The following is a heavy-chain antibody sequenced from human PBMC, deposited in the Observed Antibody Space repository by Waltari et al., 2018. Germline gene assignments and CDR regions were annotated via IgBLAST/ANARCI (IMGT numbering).Heavy chain of an antibody. J-gene: IGHJ4*02. Sequence: QVQLQESGPGLVKPSETLSLTCAVSGYSISSGYYWGWIRQPPGKGLAGIGSIYHRGSTYYTPSLNGRVTLAVDTSRNEFFLKRRSVTAADTAVYYCARDLIAAAGPGGYWGQGTLVTVSS. D-gene: IGHD6-13*01. CDR1: GYSISSGYY. V-gene: IGHV4-38-2*02. CDR3: ARDLIAAAGPGGY. CDR2: IYHRGST.